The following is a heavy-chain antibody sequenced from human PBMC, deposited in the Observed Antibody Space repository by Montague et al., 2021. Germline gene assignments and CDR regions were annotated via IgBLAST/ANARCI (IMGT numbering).Heavy chain of an antibody. Sequence: PALVKPTQTLRLTCTFSGFSLNYSGVGVGWIRQPPGKALEWLALIYWDDDTRYNPPLRSRLAITRDTSKNQVVHTLTNVAPVDTATYFCAHRLVAGNWFDPWGQGTLVTVSS. V-gene: IGHV2-5*02. J-gene: IGHJ5*02. CDR1: GFSLNYSGVG. CDR3: AHRLVAGNWFDP. CDR2: IYWDDDT.